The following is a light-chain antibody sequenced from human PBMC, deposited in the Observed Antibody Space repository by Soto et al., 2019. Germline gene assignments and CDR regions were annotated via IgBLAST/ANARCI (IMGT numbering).Light chain of an antibody. J-gene: IGKJ4*01. CDR2: WAS. Sequence: DIVMTQSPDSLAVSLGERATINCKSSQRVLYSSNNKNYLAWYQQKPGQPPKLLIYWASTRESGVPDRFSGSGSGTDFTLTISSLQAEDVAAYYCQQYYSSPLTFGGGTKVDIK. V-gene: IGKV4-1*01. CDR1: QRVLYSSNNKNY. CDR3: QQYYSSPLT.